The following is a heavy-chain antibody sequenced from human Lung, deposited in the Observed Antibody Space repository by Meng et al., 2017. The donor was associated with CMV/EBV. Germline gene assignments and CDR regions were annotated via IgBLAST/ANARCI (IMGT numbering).Heavy chain of an antibody. Sequence: GXSXMLSXAASGISFDVYGMSWVRQVPGKGLEWVSGINWSGGRTGYADSVKGRFTISRDNAKNSLYLQMSRLRAEDTALYYCVKDLHGVSFYAFDIWGQGTXVTVSS. J-gene: IGHJ3*02. CDR3: VKDLHGVSFYAFDI. CDR1: GISFDVYG. D-gene: IGHD4-17*01. CDR2: INWSGGRT. V-gene: IGHV3-20*03.